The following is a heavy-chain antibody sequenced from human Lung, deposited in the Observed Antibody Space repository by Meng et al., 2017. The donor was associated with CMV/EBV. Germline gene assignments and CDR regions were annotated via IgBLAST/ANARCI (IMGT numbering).Heavy chain of an antibody. CDR2: IYHSGST. CDR1: GGSISSSNW. CDR3: ARDGAAGPANYYYYYGMDV. J-gene: IGHJ6*02. D-gene: IGHD6-13*01. V-gene: IGHV4-4*02. Sequence: LXCAVSGGSISSSNWWSWVRQPPGKGLEWIGEIYHSGSTNYNPSLKSRVTISVDKSKNQFSLKLSSVTAADTAVYYCARDGAAGPANYYYYYGMDVWGQGTXVTCSS.